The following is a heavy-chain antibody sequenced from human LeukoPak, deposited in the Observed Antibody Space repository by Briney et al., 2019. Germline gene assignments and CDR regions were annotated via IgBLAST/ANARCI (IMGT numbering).Heavy chain of an antibody. D-gene: IGHD2-21*01. CDR1: GFTFRTYG. Sequence: PGRSLRLSCAASGFTFRTYGMHWVRQAPGRGLEWVAVISYDGSNKYYADSVKGRFTISRDDSKNTLYLQMNSLRAEDTAVYYCARSVVLAVTPPDYWGQGALVTVSS. J-gene: IGHJ4*02. CDR3: ARSVVLAVTPPDY. V-gene: IGHV3-30*03. CDR2: ISYDGSNK.